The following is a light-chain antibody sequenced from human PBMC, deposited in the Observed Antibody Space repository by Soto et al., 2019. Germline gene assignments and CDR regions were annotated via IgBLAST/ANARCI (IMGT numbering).Light chain of an antibody. CDR3: CSDAGSGIYI. J-gene: IGLJ1*01. CDR1: SSDVGRYNF. V-gene: IGLV2-23*02. CDR2: EVI. Sequence: QSVLTQPASVSGSHGQSITLSCTGTSSDVGRYNFVSWYQQHPGKAPKLMIYEVIKRPSGVSNRFYGSKSGNTASLTISGLQAEDEADYYCCSDAGSGIYIFGTGTRSPS.